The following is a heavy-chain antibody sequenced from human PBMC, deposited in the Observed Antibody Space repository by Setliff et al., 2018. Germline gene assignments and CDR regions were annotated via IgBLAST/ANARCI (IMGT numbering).Heavy chain of an antibody. CDR1: GGSISSGSDY. Sequence: SETLSLTCSVSGGSISSGSDYWTWIRQPAGKGLEWIGHIYTSGSTNYNPSLKSRVTISVDTSKNQFSLKLSSVTAADTAVYYCARAISGWYSAFYYYMDVWGKGTTVT. CDR2: IYTSGST. V-gene: IGHV4-61*09. CDR3: ARAISGWYSAFYYYMDV. J-gene: IGHJ6*03. D-gene: IGHD6-19*01.